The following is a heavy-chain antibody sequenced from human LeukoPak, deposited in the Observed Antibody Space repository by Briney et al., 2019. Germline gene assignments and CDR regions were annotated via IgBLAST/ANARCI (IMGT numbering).Heavy chain of an antibody. J-gene: IGHJ6*03. Sequence: GGSLRLSCAASGFTVSSNYMSWVRQAPGKGLEWVSVIYSGGSTYYADSVKGRFTISRDNSKNTLYLQMNSLGAEDTAVYYCAREENYYYYMDVWGKGTTVTISS. V-gene: IGHV3-66*01. CDR2: IYSGGST. CDR3: AREENYYYYMDV. CDR1: GFTVSSNY.